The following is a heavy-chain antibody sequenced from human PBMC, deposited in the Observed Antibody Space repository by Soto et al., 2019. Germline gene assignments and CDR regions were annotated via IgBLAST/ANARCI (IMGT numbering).Heavy chain of an antibody. CDR1: GFTFSSYA. CDR2: ISGSGGST. V-gene: IGHV3-23*01. CDR3: AKCPKRSTGSSSWYLPPRDFGQIDAFDI. D-gene: IGHD6-13*01. J-gene: IGHJ3*02. Sequence: GGSLRLSCAASGFTFSSYAMSWVRQAPGKGLEWVSAISGSGGSTYYADSVKGRFTISRDNSKNTLYLQMNSLRAEDTAVYYCAKCPKRSTGSSSWYLPPRDFGQIDAFDIWGQGTMVTVSS.